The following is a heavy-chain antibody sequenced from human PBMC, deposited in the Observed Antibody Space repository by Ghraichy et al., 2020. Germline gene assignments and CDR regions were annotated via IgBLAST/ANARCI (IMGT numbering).Heavy chain of an antibody. D-gene: IGHD3-16*01. V-gene: IGHV3-7*01. Sequence: GGSLRLSCAASGFTFSSYWMSWFRQAPGKGLEWVANIKQDGSETYYVDSVKGRFTISRVNAKNSMSLQMNSLRAEDTAMYYCAGGGGWCFDLWGRGTLVTVSS. CDR3: AGGGGWCFDL. J-gene: IGHJ2*01. CDR2: IKQDGSET. CDR1: GFTFSSYW.